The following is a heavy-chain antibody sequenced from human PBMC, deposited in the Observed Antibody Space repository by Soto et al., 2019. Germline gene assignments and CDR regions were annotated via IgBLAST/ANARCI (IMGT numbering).Heavy chain of an antibody. CDR3: ARHRLRNAGFYAMDV. Sequence: PGESLKISCKGYGYSFTTYWIGWVRQLPGKGLEWMGIIYPGDSTPRYSPSFQGQVTISVDKSISTAYLQWSSLKASDTAMYFCARHRLRNAGFYAMDVWGQGTTVTVYS. D-gene: IGHD2-2*01. V-gene: IGHV5-51*01. CDR1: GYSFTTYW. J-gene: IGHJ6*02. CDR2: IYPGDSTP.